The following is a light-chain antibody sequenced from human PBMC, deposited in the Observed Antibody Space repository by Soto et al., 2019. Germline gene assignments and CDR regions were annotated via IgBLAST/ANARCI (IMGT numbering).Light chain of an antibody. J-gene: IGKJ1*01. CDR3: QHYGSSPLT. V-gene: IGKV3-20*01. CDR2: GAS. Sequence: EIVLTQSPGALSLSPGERATLSCGASQSVSSSYLAWYQQKPGQAPRLLIYGASTRATGIRDRFSGSGSGTDFTLTISRLEPEEFAVYYCQHYGSSPLTFGQGTKVEIK. CDR1: QSVSSSY.